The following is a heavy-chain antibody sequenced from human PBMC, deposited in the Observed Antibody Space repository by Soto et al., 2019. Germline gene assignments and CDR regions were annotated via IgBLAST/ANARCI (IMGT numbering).Heavy chain of an antibody. CDR3: ARVLFPAYYDFWSGLGAFDI. CDR1: GFTFSSYW. CDR2: IKQDGSEK. V-gene: IGHV3-7*01. D-gene: IGHD3-3*01. Sequence: GGSLRLSCAASGFTFSSYWMSWVRQAPGKGLEWVANIKQDGSEKYYVDSVKGRFTISRDNAKNSLYLQMNSLRAEDTAVYYCARVLFPAYYDFWSGLGAFDIWGQGTMVTVSS. J-gene: IGHJ3*02.